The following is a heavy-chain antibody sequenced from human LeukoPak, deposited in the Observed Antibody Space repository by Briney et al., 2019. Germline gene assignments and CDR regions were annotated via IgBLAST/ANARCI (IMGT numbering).Heavy chain of an antibody. Sequence: GGSLRLCCVASGFTFSSYSMNWVRQAPGKGLEWVSSIISSGAYIYYADSVKGRFTISRDNARNSLSLQMNSLRAEDTAVYYCARDGDILTGYYFDYWGQGTLVTVSS. CDR1: GFTFSSYS. CDR2: IISSGAYI. V-gene: IGHV3-21*01. CDR3: ARDGDILTGYYFDY. J-gene: IGHJ4*02. D-gene: IGHD3-9*01.